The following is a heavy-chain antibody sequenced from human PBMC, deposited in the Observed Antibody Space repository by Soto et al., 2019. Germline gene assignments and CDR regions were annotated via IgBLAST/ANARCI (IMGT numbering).Heavy chain of an antibody. CDR1: GFTFSNAW. V-gene: IGHV3-15*01. J-gene: IGHJ4*02. Sequence: PGGSLRLSCAASGFTFSNAWMSWVRQAPGKGLEWVGRIKSKTDGGTTDYAAPVKGRFTISRDDSKNTLYLQMNSLKTEDTAVYYCTTDPSQYYYDSSGAPTDYWGQGTLVTAPQ. CDR3: TTDPSQYYYDSSGAPTDY. D-gene: IGHD3-22*01. CDR2: IKSKTDGGTT.